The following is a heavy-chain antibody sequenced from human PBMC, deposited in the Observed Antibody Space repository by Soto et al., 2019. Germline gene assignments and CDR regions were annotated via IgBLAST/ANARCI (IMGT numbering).Heavy chain of an antibody. CDR2: IYHSGST. CDR1: GGSISSGGYS. J-gene: IGHJ1*01. V-gene: IGHV4-30-2*01. CDR3: AATLGTTVPSNLFAF. Sequence: SENLSITCAVSGGSISSGGYSWSWIRQPPGKGLEWIGYIYHSGSTYYNPSLKSRVTISVDRSKNQFSLKLSSVTAADTAVYYCAATLGTTVPSNLFAFCGQRTLVIVSA. D-gene: IGHD4-4*01.